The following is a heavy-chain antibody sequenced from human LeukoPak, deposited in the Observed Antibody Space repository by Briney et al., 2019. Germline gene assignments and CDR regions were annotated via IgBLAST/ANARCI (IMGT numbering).Heavy chain of an antibody. CDR2: ISSSGSTI. Sequence: GGSLRLSCAASGFTFSDYYMSWIRQAPGKGLEWVSYISSSGSTIYYADSVKGRFTISRDNSKNTLYLQMNSLRAEDTAVYYCAKVYSSSSDGQAGDDAFDIWGQGTMVTVSS. D-gene: IGHD6-6*01. J-gene: IGHJ3*02. V-gene: IGHV3-11*01. CDR3: AKVYSSSSDGQAGDDAFDI. CDR1: GFTFSDYY.